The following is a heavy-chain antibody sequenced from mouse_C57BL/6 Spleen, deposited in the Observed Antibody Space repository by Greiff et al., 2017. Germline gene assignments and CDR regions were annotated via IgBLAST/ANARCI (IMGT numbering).Heavy chain of an antibody. Sequence: EVMLVESGGGLVKPGGSLKLSCAASGFTFSSYAMSWVRQTPEKRLEWVATISDGGSYTYYPDNVKGRFTISRDNAKNNLYLQMSHLKSEDTAMYYCARAHYDGFPFDYWGQGTTLTVSS. J-gene: IGHJ2*01. D-gene: IGHD2-3*01. V-gene: IGHV5-4*03. CDR1: GFTFSSYA. CDR2: ISDGGSYT. CDR3: ARAHYDGFPFDY.